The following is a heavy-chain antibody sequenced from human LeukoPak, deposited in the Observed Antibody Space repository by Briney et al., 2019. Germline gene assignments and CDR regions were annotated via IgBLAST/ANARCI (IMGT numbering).Heavy chain of an antibody. D-gene: IGHD5-24*01. CDR2: IYYSGST. Sequence: SETLSLTCTVSGGSISSSSYYWGWIRQPPGKGLEWIGSIYYSGSTYYNPSLKSRVTISVDTSKNQFSLKLSSVTAADTAVYYCARHRSGWLQSPFDYWGQGTLVTVSS. CDR1: GGSISSSSYY. V-gene: IGHV4-39*01. J-gene: IGHJ4*02. CDR3: ARHRSGWLQSPFDY.